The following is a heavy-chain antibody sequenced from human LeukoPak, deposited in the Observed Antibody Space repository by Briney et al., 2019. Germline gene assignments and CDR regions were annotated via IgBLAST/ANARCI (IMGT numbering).Heavy chain of an antibody. Sequence: GASVKVSCKASGGTFSSYAISWVRQAPGQGLEWMGIINPSGGSTSYAQKFQGRVTMTRDMSTSTVYMELSSLRSEDTAVYYCARPNPRLCGDCYSEFAFDIWGQGTMVTVSS. CDR3: ARPNPRLCGDCYSEFAFDI. V-gene: IGHV1-46*01. CDR1: GGTFSSYA. D-gene: IGHD2-21*02. CDR2: INPSGGST. J-gene: IGHJ3*02.